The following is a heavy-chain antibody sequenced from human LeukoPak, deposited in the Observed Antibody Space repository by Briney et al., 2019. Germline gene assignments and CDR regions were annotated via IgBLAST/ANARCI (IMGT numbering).Heavy chain of an antibody. CDR2: IYSGGST. V-gene: IGHV3-53*01. CDR1: GFTVSRNY. CDR3: ARCSSGYSTYI. D-gene: IGHD3-22*01. J-gene: IGHJ3*02. Sequence: GGSLRLSCAASGFTVSRNYMTWVRQAPGKGLEWVSVIYSGGSTYYADSVKGRFTISRENAKNELYVQMNSLRDEDTAVFYCARCSSGYSTYICGQGTMVTVSS.